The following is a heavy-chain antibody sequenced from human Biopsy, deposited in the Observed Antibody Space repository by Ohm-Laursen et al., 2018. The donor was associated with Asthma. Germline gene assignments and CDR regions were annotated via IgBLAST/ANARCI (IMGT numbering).Heavy chain of an antibody. V-gene: IGHV1-3*04. Sequence: SVKVSCKASGYTFISFAIHWVRQAPGQRLEWMGWVNTGNGDTKYSQKFQGRVTITRDTSASTAYMELKSLRPEDTATYYCARTYYDFLTGQVKDVFGVWGQGTMVTVSS. D-gene: IGHD3-9*01. J-gene: IGHJ3*01. CDR2: VNTGNGDT. CDR1: GYTFISFA. CDR3: ARTYYDFLTGQVKDVFGV.